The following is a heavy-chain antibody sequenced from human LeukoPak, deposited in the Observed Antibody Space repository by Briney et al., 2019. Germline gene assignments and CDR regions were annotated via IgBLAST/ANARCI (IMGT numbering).Heavy chain of an antibody. V-gene: IGHV3-23*01. J-gene: IGHJ6*03. CDR1: GFTFSSYA. Sequence: PGGSLRLSCAASGFTFSSYAMSWVRQAPGKGLEWVSAISGSGGSTYYADSMKGRFTISRDNSKNTLYLQMNSLRAEDTAVYYCAKAYSSSDYYYMDVWGKGTTVTVSS. CDR2: ISGSGGST. CDR3: AKAYSSSDYYYMDV. D-gene: IGHD6-6*01.